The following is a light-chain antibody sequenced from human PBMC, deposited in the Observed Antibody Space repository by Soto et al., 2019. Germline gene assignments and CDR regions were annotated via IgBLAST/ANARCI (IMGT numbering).Light chain of an antibody. CDR1: SSDVGGYNS. CDR3: SSYKGISTNV. V-gene: IGLV2-14*03. Sequence: QSALTQPASVSGSPGQSITISCTGTSSDVGGYNSVSWYQHHPGKAPKLILYDVGDRPSGVFYRFSGSKSGNTASLTISGLQSVGEAGNYGSSYKGISTNVFVTGTKLTVL. CDR2: DVG. J-gene: IGLJ1*01.